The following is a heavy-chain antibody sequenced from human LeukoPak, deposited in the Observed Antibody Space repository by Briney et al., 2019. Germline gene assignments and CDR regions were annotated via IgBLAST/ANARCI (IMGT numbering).Heavy chain of an antibody. V-gene: IGHV4-59*01. CDR2: IYYTGST. CDR3: ARGIHYYDSSGYLPDY. CDR1: GGSISSYW. D-gene: IGHD3-22*01. Sequence: SETLSLTCTVSGGSISSYWWSWIRQPPGKGLEWIGYIYYTGSTNYNPSLKSRATISLDTSKNQFSLKLSSVTATDTAVCYCARGIHYYDSSGYLPDYWGQGTLVTVSS. J-gene: IGHJ4*02.